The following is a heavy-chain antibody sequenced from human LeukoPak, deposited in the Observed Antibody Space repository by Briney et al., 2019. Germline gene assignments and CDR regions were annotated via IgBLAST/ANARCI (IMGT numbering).Heavy chain of an antibody. CDR3: AGRNFDL. CDR1: GLNFSSYW. Sequence: GGSLRLSCAASGLNFSSYWMHWVRQAPGKGLEWVANIKQDGGEKYYVDSVKGRFTISRDNAKNALFLQMNSLRAEDTAVYYCAGRNFDLWGQGTLVTVSS. CDR2: IKQDGGEK. V-gene: IGHV3-7*01. J-gene: IGHJ4*02.